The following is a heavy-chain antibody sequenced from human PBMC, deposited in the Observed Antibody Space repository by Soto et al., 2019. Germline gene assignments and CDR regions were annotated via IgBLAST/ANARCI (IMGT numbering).Heavy chain of an antibody. Sequence: GGSLRLSCAASGFAFNNYAMSWVRQAPGKGLEWVSSIGGTGAAMYYADSVKGRFTVSRDNAKNSLYLQMNSLRAEDTALYYCAKTPGGYLHYYGMDVWGQGTTVTVSS. CDR1: GFAFNNYA. CDR2: IGGTGAAM. J-gene: IGHJ6*02. V-gene: IGHV3-23*01. CDR3: AKTPGGYLHYYGMDV. D-gene: IGHD3-22*01.